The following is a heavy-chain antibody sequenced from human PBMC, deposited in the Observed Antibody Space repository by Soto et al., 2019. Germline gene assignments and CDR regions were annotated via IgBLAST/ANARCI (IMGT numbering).Heavy chain of an antibody. CDR2: TRNKANSYTT. CDR1: GFTFSDHY. CDR3: ARGVIVGGTFGGFDY. V-gene: IGHV3-72*01. J-gene: IGHJ4*02. Sequence: EVQLVESGGGLVQPGGSLRLSCAASGFTFSDHYLDWVRQAPGKGLEWVGRTRNKANSYTTDYAASVKGRFTISRDDSKNSLYLQMNSLKTEDTDVYYCARGVIVGGTFGGFDYWGQGTLVSVSS. D-gene: IGHD1-26*01.